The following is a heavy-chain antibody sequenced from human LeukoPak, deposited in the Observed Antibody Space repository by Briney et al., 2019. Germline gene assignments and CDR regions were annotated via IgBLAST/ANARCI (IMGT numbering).Heavy chain of an antibody. D-gene: IGHD3-3*01. CDR2: IYPGDSDT. CDR1: GYSFTSYW. CDR3: ATRTERIWSGYYEDYYYYYGMDV. V-gene: IGHV5-51*01. Sequence: KDGESLKISCKGSGYSFTSYWIGWVRQMPGKGLEWMGIIYPGDSDTRYSPSLQGQVTISADKSISTAYLQWSSLKASDTAMYYCATRTERIWSGYYEDYYYYYGMDVWGQGTTVTVSS. J-gene: IGHJ6*02.